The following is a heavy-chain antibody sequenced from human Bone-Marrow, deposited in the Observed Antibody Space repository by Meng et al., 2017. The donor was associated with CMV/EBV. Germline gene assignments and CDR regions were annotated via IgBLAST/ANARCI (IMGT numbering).Heavy chain of an antibody. CDR2: INHSGST. CDR3: ARAGRIGVGMDV. D-gene: IGHD2-8*01. Sequence: SETLSLTCAVYGGSFSGYYWSWICQPPGKGLEWIGEINHSGSTNYNPSLKSRVTISVDTSKNQFSLKLSSVTAADTAVYYCARAGRIGVGMDVWGQGTTVTVSS. V-gene: IGHV4-34*01. J-gene: IGHJ6*02. CDR1: GGSFSGYY.